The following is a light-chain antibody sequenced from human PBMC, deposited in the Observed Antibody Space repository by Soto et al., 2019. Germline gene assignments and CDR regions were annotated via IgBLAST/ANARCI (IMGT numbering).Light chain of an antibody. V-gene: IGKV1-33*01. CDR2: DAS. J-gene: IGKJ3*01. Sequence: DIQMTQSPSYLSSSAGDRVTITCQASQDISNYLNWYQQKPGKAPKLLIYDASNLETGVPSRFSGSGSGTDFTFTISSLQTEDLATYYCQQYEDLPLSFGPGTKVDIK. CDR3: QQYEDLPLS. CDR1: QDISNY.